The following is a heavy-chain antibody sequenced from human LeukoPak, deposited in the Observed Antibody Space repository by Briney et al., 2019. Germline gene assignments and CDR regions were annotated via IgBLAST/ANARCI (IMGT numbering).Heavy chain of an antibody. J-gene: IGHJ5*02. V-gene: IGHV4-59*01. Sequence: TSQTLSLTCTVSGGSISSYYWSWIRQPPGKGLEWIGYIYYSGSTNYNPSLKSRVTISVDTSKNQFSLKLSSVTAADTAVYYCALQTTPLRFDPWGQGTLVTVSS. D-gene: IGHD1-14*01. CDR1: GGSISSYY. CDR2: IYYSGST. CDR3: ALQTTPLRFDP.